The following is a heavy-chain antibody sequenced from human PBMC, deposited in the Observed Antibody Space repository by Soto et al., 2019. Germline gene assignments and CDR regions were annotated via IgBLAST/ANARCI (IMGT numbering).Heavy chain of an antibody. Sequence: ASVKVSCKASGYTFTSYGISWVRQAPGQGLEWMGWISAYNGNTNYAQKLQGRVTMTTDTSTSTAYMELRSLRSDDTAVYYCARVQRGYDILTGYYLQDFDYWGQGTLVTVSS. J-gene: IGHJ4*02. CDR3: ARVQRGYDILTGYYLQDFDY. CDR1: GYTFTSYG. CDR2: ISAYNGNT. V-gene: IGHV1-18*01. D-gene: IGHD3-9*01.